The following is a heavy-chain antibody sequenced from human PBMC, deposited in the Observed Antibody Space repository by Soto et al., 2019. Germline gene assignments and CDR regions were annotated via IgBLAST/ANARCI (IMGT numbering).Heavy chain of an antibody. J-gene: IGHJ4*02. CDR2: ISGSGSST. D-gene: IGHD7-27*01. CDR3: AKAWGIDY. CDR1: GFTFSSYT. V-gene: IGHV3-23*01. Sequence: QSGGSLRLSCAASGFTFSSYTMSWVRQAPGKGLEWVSTISGSGSSTYSADSVKGRFTISRDNSKNTLYPQMNSLRVEDTAIYYCAKAWGIDYWGQGTLVTVSS.